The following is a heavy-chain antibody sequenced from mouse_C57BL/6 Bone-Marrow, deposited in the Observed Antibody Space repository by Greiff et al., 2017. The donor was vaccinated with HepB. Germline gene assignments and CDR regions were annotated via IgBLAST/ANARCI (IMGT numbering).Heavy chain of an antibody. Sequence: QVQLQQPGAELVQPGASVKMSCKASGYTFTSYWITWVKQRPGQGLEWIGDIYPGSGSTNYNEKFKSKATLTVDTSSSTAYMQLSSLTSEDSAVYYCAREDYGGDDYAMDYWGQGTSVTVSS. CDR2: IYPGSGST. CDR3: AREDYGGDDYAMDY. CDR1: GYTFTSYW. D-gene: IGHD2-4*01. J-gene: IGHJ4*01. V-gene: IGHV1-55*01.